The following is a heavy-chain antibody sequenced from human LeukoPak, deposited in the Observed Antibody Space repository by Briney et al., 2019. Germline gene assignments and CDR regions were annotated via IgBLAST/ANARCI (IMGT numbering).Heavy chain of an antibody. CDR3: AKVRGYSYGQFFDY. V-gene: IGHV3-30*18. CDR2: ISYDGSNK. Sequence: PGGSLRLSCAASGFTFSSYGMHWVRQAPGKGLEWVAVISYDGSNKYYADSVKGRFTISRDNSKNTLYLQMNSLRVEDTAVYYCAKVRGYSYGQFFDYWGQGTLVTVSS. CDR1: GFTFSSYG. D-gene: IGHD5-18*01. J-gene: IGHJ4*02.